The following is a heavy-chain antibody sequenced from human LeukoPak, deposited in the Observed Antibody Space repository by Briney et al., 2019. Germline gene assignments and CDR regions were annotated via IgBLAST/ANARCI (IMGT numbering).Heavy chain of an antibody. CDR2: IMPMFGKA. CDR1: GGTFSSYD. J-gene: IGHJ4*02. Sequence: SVKVSCKASGGTFSSYDISWVRQAPGQGLEWMGGIMPMFGKANYAQKFQGRVTTTADKATSTAYMELSSLRSEDTAVYYCAGGRTDIVVVPATLRNYYFDYWGQGTLVTVS. D-gene: IGHD2-2*01. CDR3: AGGRTDIVVVPATLRNYYFDY. V-gene: IGHV1-69*06.